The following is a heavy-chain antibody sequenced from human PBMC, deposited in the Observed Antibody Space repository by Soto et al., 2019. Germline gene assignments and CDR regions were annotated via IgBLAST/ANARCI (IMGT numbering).Heavy chain of an antibody. CDR3: ARHCTNGVCYTFSSSWYDAFDI. Sequence: PGGSLRLSCAASGFTFSSYWMSWVRQAPGKGLEWVANIKQDGSEKYYVDSVKGRFTISRDNAKNSLYLQMNSLRAEDTAVYYCARHCTNGVCYTFSSSWYDAFDIWGQGTMVTVSS. CDR2: IKQDGSEK. CDR1: GFTFSSYW. V-gene: IGHV3-7*01. J-gene: IGHJ3*02. D-gene: IGHD2-8*01.